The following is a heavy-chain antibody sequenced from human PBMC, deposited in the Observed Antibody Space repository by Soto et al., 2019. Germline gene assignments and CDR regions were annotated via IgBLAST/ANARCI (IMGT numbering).Heavy chain of an antibody. J-gene: IGHJ4*01. D-gene: IGHD6-13*01. CDR1: GGSFSGYY. CDR3: ARTPMNSGSWYYFDY. Sequence: QVQLQQWGAGLLKPSETLSLTCAVYGGSFSGYYWSWIRQPPGKGLEWIGEINHSGSTNYNPSLKSRVTISVDTSKSQFSLMLSSVTAADTAVYYCARTPMNSGSWYYFDYCGHGTLVTVCS. V-gene: IGHV4-34*01. CDR2: INHSGST.